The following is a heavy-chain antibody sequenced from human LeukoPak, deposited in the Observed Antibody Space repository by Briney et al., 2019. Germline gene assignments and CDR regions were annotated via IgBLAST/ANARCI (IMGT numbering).Heavy chain of an antibody. D-gene: IGHD5-18*01. V-gene: IGHV4-59*01. Sequence: SETLSLTCTVSGGSMSNYYWNWIRQPPGKGLEWIGYMFYTGSGNYNPSLKSRVTISVDTSKRQISLKLTSVTAAETAVYYCATNLPGYSYGDCVGWGKGVLVT. J-gene: IGHJ4*02. CDR3: ATNLPGYSYGDCVG. CDR2: MFYTGSG. CDR1: GGSMSNYY.